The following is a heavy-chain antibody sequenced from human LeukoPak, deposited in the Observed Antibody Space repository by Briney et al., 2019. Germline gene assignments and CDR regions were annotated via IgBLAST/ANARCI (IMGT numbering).Heavy chain of an antibody. V-gene: IGHV3-23*01. Sequence: GGSLRLSCAASGFTFDDYAMSWVRQAPGKGLEWVSAISGSGGSTYYADSVKGRFTISRDNSKNTLYLQMNSLRAEDTAVYYCAKLSGDFWSGYPRNFDYWGQGTLVTVSS. CDR3: AKLSGDFWSGYPRNFDY. J-gene: IGHJ4*02. CDR1: GFTFDDYA. D-gene: IGHD3-3*01. CDR2: ISGSGGST.